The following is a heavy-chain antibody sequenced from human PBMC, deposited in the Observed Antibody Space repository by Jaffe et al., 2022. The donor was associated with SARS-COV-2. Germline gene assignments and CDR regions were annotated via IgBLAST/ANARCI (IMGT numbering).Heavy chain of an antibody. CDR1: GYTFTSYY. Sequence: QVQLVQSGAEVKKPGASVKVSCKASGYTFTSYYMHWVRQAPGQGLEWMGIINPSGGSTSYAQKLQGRVTMTRDTSTSTVYMELSSLRSEDTAVYYCAREGYDILTGYYSYYMDVWGKGTTVTVSS. D-gene: IGHD3-9*01. V-gene: IGHV1-46*04. J-gene: IGHJ6*03. CDR3: AREGYDILTGYYSYYMDV. CDR2: INPSGGST.